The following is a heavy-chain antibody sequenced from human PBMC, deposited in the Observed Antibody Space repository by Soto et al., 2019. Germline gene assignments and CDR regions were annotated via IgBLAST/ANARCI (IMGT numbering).Heavy chain of an antibody. J-gene: IGHJ4*02. Sequence: PGGSLRLSCAASGITFSSNWMHWVRQAPGKGLVWVSRTNGAGSSTNYADFVKGRFTISRDNAKNTLYLQMNSLRAEDTAVYYSESNVAGTSPKKYWGQGTLVPVSS. CDR1: GITFSSNW. V-gene: IGHV3-74*01. CDR3: ESNVAGTSPKKY. D-gene: IGHD6-19*01. CDR2: TNGAGSST.